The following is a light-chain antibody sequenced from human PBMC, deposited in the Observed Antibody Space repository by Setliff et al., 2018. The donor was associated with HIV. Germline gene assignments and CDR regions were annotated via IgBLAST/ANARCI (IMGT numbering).Light chain of an antibody. J-gene: IGLJ1*01. V-gene: IGLV2-14*03. Sequence: QSVLTQPRSVSGSPGHSVTISYTGTSSDVGAYEYVSRYQQYPAKAPKLMIYDASVRPSGVSTRFSGSKSGNTASLTISGLQAEDEADYYCSSYTSNNARVFGTGTKVTVL. CDR2: DAS. CDR3: SSYTSNNARV. CDR1: SSDVGAYEY.